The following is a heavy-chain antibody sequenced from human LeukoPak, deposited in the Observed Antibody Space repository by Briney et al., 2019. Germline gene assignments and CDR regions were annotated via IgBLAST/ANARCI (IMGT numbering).Heavy chain of an antibody. V-gene: IGHV3-7*01. CDR1: GFTFSSYW. CDR2: IKQDGSEK. Sequence: GGSLRLSCAASGFTFSSYWMSWVRQAPGKGLEWVANIKQDGSEKYYVDSVKGRFTISRDNAKNSLYLQMNSLRAEDTAVYYCARVIAAAGRIAFDIWGQGTMVTVSS. J-gene: IGHJ3*02. CDR3: ARVIAAAGRIAFDI. D-gene: IGHD6-13*01.